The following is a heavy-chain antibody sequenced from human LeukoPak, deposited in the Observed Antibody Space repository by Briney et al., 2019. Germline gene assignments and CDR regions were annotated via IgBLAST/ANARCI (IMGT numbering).Heavy chain of an antibody. D-gene: IGHD2-2*01. CDR2: IRSTGSST. CDR1: GFTFRDYY. Sequence: GGSLRLSCTASGFTFRDYYVTWIRQAPGKGLEWVSYIRSTGSSTAYADSVKGRFAISRDNAKNSLYLQMNGLRVEDTAVYYCARDSVVVAPNRFDYWGQGTLVTVSS. J-gene: IGHJ4*02. V-gene: IGHV3-11*04. CDR3: ARDSVVVAPNRFDY.